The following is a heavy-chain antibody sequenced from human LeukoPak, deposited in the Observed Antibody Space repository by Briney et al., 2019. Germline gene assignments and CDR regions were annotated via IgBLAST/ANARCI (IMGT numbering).Heavy chain of an antibody. Sequence: GGSLRLSCAASGFTFSSYGMSWVRQAPGKGLEWVSAISGSGGSTYYADSVKGRFTISRDNSKSTLYLQMNSLRAEDTAVYYCAKEVRGVNDYYYYMDVWGKGTTVTISS. J-gene: IGHJ6*03. CDR3: AKEVRGVNDYYYYMDV. CDR2: ISGSGGST. V-gene: IGHV3-23*01. D-gene: IGHD3-10*01. CDR1: GFTFSSYG.